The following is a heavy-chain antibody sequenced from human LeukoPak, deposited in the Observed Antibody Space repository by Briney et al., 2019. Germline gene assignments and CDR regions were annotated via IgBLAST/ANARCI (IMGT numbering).Heavy chain of an antibody. D-gene: IGHD1-1*01. Sequence: SETLSLTCSVSGGSISTGRNYWGWIRQPPGEGLQWIATMYYGGRTYYNPSLKSRVTILVDTSKNQFSLKLSSVTAADTAVYYCAKEGTTGIHHWFDPWGQGNLVTVSS. CDR2: MYYGGRT. J-gene: IGHJ5*02. V-gene: IGHV4-39*07. CDR3: AKEGTTGIHHWFDP. CDR1: GGSISTGRNY.